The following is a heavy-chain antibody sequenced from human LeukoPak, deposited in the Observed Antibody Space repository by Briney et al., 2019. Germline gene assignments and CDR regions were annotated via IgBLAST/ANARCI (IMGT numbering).Heavy chain of an antibody. CDR2: IYHSGGT. CDR1: GGSISSGVYS. V-gene: IGHV4-30-2*02. CDR3: ASLGYCSGGSCLDAFDI. D-gene: IGHD2-15*01. Sequence: SETLSLTCAVSGGSISSGVYSWSWIRQPPGKGLEWIGSIYHSGGTYYNPSLRSRVTLSLDRSNNQFSLKLSSVTAADTAVYYCASLGYCSGGSCLDAFDIWGQGTMVTVSS. J-gene: IGHJ3*02.